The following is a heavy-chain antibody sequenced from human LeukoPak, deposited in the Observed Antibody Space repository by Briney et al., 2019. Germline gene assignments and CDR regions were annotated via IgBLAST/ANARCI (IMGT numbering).Heavy chain of an antibody. CDR1: GVPISRYY. Sequence: SETLSLTCTVSGVPISRYYWSWVRQPPGKGLEWIGYVYYSGSTNYNPSLKSRLTISVDTSKNQFSLKLSSVTAADTAVYYCVAYGGFRAFDVWGQGTMVTVSS. CDR2: VYYSGST. CDR3: VAYGGFRAFDV. D-gene: IGHD4-23*01. V-gene: IGHV4-59*08. J-gene: IGHJ3*01.